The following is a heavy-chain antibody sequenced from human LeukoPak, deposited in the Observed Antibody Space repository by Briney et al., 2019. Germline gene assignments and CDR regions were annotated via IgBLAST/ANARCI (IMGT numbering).Heavy chain of an antibody. J-gene: IGHJ5*02. CDR1: GGSFSGYY. V-gene: IGHV4-34*01. Sequence: SETLSLTCAVYGGSFSGYYWSWIRQPPGKGLEWIGSIYSSGSTYYNPSLKSRVTISVDTSKNQLSLKLTSVTAADTAVYYCARHYGPWGQGTLVTVSS. CDR3: ARHYGP. CDR2: IYSSGST. D-gene: IGHD3-16*01.